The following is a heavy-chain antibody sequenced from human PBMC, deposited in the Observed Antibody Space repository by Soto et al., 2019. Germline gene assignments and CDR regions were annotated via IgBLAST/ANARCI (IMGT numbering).Heavy chain of an antibody. CDR1: GYSFTSYS. CDR3: ARLLVSSSWPFDP. Sequence: GESLKISCKGSGYSFTSYSISWVRQMPGKGLEWMGRIDPSDSYTNYSPSFQGHVTISADKSISTAYLQWSSLKASDTAMYYCARLLVSSSWPFDPWGQGTLVTVSS. J-gene: IGHJ5*02. V-gene: IGHV5-10-1*01. D-gene: IGHD6-13*01. CDR2: IDPSDSYT.